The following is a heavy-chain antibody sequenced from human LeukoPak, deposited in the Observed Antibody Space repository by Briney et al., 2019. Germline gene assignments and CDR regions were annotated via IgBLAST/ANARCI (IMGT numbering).Heavy chain of an antibody. CDR1: GFTFSSYG. CDR2: IWFDGSIK. V-gene: IGHV3-33*01. J-gene: IGHJ4*02. D-gene: IGHD6-19*01. Sequence: GGSLRLSCAASGFTFSSYGMHWVRQAPGKGLEWVAVIWFDGSIKYYADSVKGRFTISRDNSRNTPFLQMNSLRAEDTAVYYCASAAGPFDNWGQGTLVTVSS. CDR3: ASAAGPFDN.